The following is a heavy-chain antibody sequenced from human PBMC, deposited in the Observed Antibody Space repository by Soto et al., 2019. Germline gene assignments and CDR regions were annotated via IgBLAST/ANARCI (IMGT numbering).Heavy chain of an antibody. CDR1: GGTFSSYA. V-gene: IGHV1-69*13. CDR3: ARLGVDTAMVPDDY. Sequence: ASVKVSCKASGGTFSSYAISWVRQAPGQGLEWMGGIIPIFGTANYAQKFQGRVTITADESTSTAYMELSSLRSEDTAVYYCARLGVDTAMVPDDYWGQGTLVTVSS. D-gene: IGHD5-18*01. J-gene: IGHJ4*02. CDR2: IIPIFGTA.